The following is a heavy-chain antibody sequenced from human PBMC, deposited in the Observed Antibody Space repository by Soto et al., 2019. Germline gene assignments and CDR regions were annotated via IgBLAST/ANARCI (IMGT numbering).Heavy chain of an antibody. Sequence: QVQLVESGGGVVQPGRSLRLSCAASGFTFSSYGMHWVRQAPGKGLEWVAVISYDGSNKYYADSVKGRFTISRDNSKNTLYLQMNRLRAEDTAVYYCAIPYYYGSGSYSEMAFDIWGQGTMVTVSS. V-gene: IGHV3-30*03. J-gene: IGHJ3*02. D-gene: IGHD3-10*01. CDR3: AIPYYYGSGSYSEMAFDI. CDR1: GFTFSSYG. CDR2: ISYDGSNK.